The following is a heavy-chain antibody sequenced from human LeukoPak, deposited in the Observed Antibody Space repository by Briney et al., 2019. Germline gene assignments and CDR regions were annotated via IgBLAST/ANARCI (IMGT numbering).Heavy chain of an antibody. D-gene: IGHD3-9*01. CDR3: ARDPPMYYDILTGYPADY. J-gene: IGHJ4*02. V-gene: IGHV3-21*01. Sequence: PGGSLRLSCAASGFTFSSYSMNWVRQAPGKGLEWVSSISSSSSYIYYADSVKGRFTISRDNAKNSLYLQMNSLRAEDTAVYYCARDPPMYYDILTGYPADYWGQGTLVTVSS. CDR1: GFTFSSYS. CDR2: ISSSSSYI.